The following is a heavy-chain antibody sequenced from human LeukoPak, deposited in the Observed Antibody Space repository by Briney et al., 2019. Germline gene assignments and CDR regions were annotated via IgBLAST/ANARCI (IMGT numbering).Heavy chain of an antibody. V-gene: IGHV4-59*08. Sequence: PSETLSLTCTVSGGSISNYYWSWIRQPPGKGLEWIGYIYYSGSTNYSPSLKSRVTISVDTSKNQFSVKLTSVTAADTAVYYCARGGSSGWYVQNYFDTWGQGTLVTVSS. D-gene: IGHD6-19*01. CDR1: GGSISNYY. CDR3: ARGGSSGWYVQNYFDT. CDR2: IYYSGST. J-gene: IGHJ5*02.